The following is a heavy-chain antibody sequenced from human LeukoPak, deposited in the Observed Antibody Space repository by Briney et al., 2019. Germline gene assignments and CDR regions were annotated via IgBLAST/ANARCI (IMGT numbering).Heavy chain of an antibody. CDR2: IKSKTDGGTT. V-gene: IGHV3-15*01. J-gene: IGHJ4*02. CDR3: TTDSQGYDSSGYYPDY. D-gene: IGHD3-22*01. CDR1: VLTYHNAW. Sequence: GGSLSLSCAASVLTYHNAWMRWASAAPGKARECVVRIKSKTDGGTTDYAAPVKGRFTISRDDSKNTLYLRMKSLKTEDSAVYYCTTDSQGYDSSGYYPDYWGQGNLVTVSS.